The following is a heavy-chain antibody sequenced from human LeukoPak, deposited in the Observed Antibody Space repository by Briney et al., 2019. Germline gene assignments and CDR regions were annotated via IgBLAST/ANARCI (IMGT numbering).Heavy chain of an antibody. CDR2: TSYRSKWFN. Sequence: SQTLSLTCAISEDSVSSNISAWNWVRQSPSRGLERLGRTSYRSKWFNDYALSVKGRITINPDTSKNQFSLHLNSVTPEDTAIYYCARDHSGDIDYWGQGTLVTVSS. D-gene: IGHD7-27*01. CDR1: EDSVSSNISA. CDR3: ARDHSGDIDY. V-gene: IGHV6-1*01. J-gene: IGHJ4*02.